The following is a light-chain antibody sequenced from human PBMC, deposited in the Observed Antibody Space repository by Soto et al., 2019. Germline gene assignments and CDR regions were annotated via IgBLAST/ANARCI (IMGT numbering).Light chain of an antibody. J-gene: IGKJ1*01. CDR3: QQYKSYLRT. CDR2: AAS. CDR1: QTISSW. V-gene: IGKV1-5*01. Sequence: DIQMTQSPSTLSASVGARVTITCRASQTISSWLAWYQQEPGKAPKLLIYAASTLESGVSSRFSGRGSGTEFTLTINSLQPEDFATYYCQQYKSYLRTFGQGTKVEIK.